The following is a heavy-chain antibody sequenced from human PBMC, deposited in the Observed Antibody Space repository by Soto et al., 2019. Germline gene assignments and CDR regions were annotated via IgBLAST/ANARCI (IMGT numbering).Heavy chain of an antibody. Sequence: GGSLRLSCAASGFTFSSYAMHWVRQAPGKGLEWVAVISYDGSNKYYADSVKGRFTISRDNSKNTLYLQMNSLRAEDTAVYYCARDEYSSGWYSAPLSYYYYGMDVWGRGTTVTVSS. CDR1: GFTFSSYA. V-gene: IGHV3-30-3*01. D-gene: IGHD6-19*01. J-gene: IGHJ6*02. CDR2: ISYDGSNK. CDR3: ARDEYSSGWYSAPLSYYYYGMDV.